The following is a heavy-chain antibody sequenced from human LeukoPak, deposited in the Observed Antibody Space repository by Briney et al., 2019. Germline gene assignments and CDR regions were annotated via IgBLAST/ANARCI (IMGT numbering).Heavy chain of an antibody. D-gene: IGHD6-19*01. J-gene: IGHJ6*02. CDR2: INPSGGST. CDR3: ARVGYSSGWYSNYYGMDV. CDR1: GYTFTSYY. V-gene: IGHV1-46*01. Sequence: ASVKVSCKASGYTFTSYYMHWVRQAPGQGLEWRGVINPSGGSTSYAQKFQGRVTMTRDTSTSTVYMELSSLRSEDTAVYYCARVGYSSGWYSNYYGMDVWGQGTTVTVSS.